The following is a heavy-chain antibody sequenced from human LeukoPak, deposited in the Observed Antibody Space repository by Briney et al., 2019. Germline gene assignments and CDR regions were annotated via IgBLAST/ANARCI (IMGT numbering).Heavy chain of an antibody. V-gene: IGHV1-69*06. J-gene: IGHJ3*02. CDR1: GGTFSSYA. Sequence: GASVKVSCKASGGTFSSYAISWVRQAPGQGLEWMGGIIPIFGTANYAQKFQGRVTITADKSTSTAYMELSSLRSEDTAVYYCATAHYGLGMADAFDIWGQGTMVTVSS. D-gene: IGHD3-10*01. CDR2: IIPIFGTA. CDR3: ATAHYGLGMADAFDI.